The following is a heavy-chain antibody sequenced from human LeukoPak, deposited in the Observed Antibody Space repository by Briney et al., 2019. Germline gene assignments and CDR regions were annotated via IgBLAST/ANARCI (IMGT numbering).Heavy chain of an antibody. V-gene: IGHV1-18*04. CDR3: VRSYGLEGDY. CDR1: GYTFTGYY. J-gene: IGHJ4*02. D-gene: IGHD3-16*02. CDR2: IAAYNGLT. Sequence: GASVKVSCKASGYTFTGYYMHWVRQAPGQGLEWMGWIAAYNGLTNYAENLQGRLTLSTDTSTSTAFMELRNLTSDDTAVYFCVRSYGLEGDYWGRGTLVTVSS.